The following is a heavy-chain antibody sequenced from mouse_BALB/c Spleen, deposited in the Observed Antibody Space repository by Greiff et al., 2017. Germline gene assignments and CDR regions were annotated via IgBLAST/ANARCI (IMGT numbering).Heavy chain of an antibody. J-gene: IGHJ2*01. CDR2: ISYSGST. D-gene: IGHD2-3*01. CDR3: ARGDGYYYYFDY. V-gene: IGHV3-2*02. Sequence: EVKLMESGPGLVKPSQSLSLTCTVTGYSITSDYAWNWIRQFPGNKLEWMGYISYSGSTSYNPSLKSRISITRDTSKNQFFLQLNSVTTEDTATYYCARGDGYYYYFDYWGQGTTLTVSS. CDR1: GYSITSDYA.